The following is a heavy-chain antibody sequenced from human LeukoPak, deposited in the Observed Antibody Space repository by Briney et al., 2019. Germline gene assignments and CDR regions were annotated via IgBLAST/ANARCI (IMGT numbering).Heavy chain of an antibody. CDR2: FDPEDVET. J-gene: IGHJ3*02. Sequence: ASVKVSCKVSGYTLTELSMHWVRQAPGKGLEWMGGFDPEDVETIYAQKFQGRVTMTEDTSTDTAYMELSSLRSEDTAVYYCATDRGVATIGYDAFDIWGQGTMVTVSS. CDR1: GYTLTELS. V-gene: IGHV1-24*01. D-gene: IGHD5-12*01. CDR3: ATDRGVATIGYDAFDI.